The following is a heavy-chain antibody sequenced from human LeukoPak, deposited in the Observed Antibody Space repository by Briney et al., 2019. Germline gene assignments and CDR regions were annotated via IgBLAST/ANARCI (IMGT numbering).Heavy chain of an antibody. CDR2: INWNGGRT. CDR3: AHLPIVGATDAFDI. Sequence: GGSLRLSCAVSGFTFDAYGMSWVRQAPGKGLEWVSGINWNGGRTGYADSVKGRFTSSRGKAKNSLYLQMNSLRAEDTALYYCAHLPIVGATDAFDIWGQGTMVTVSS. D-gene: IGHD1-26*01. V-gene: IGHV3-20*04. J-gene: IGHJ3*02. CDR1: GFTFDAYG.